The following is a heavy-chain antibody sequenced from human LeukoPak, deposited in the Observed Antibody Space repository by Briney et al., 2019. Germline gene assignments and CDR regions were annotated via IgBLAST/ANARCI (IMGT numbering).Heavy chain of an antibody. CDR1: GYTFTNYY. D-gene: IGHD6-6*01. J-gene: IGHJ4*02. Sequence: WASVKVSCKASGYTFTNYYMHWVRQAPGQGLEWMGIINPRGGSTSYAQKFQGRVTMTRDTSTNTVYTELSSLRSEDTAVYYCARGGIAARHYFDYWGQGTLVTVSS. CDR3: ARGGIAARHYFDY. V-gene: IGHV1-46*01. CDR2: INPRGGST.